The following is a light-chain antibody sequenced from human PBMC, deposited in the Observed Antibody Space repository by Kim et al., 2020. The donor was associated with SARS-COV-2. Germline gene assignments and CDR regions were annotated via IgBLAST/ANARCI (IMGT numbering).Light chain of an antibody. J-gene: IGKJ1*01. CDR1: QSVSSY. CDR2: DAS. CDR3: QQRSNLWT. Sequence: EIVLTQSPATLSLSPGERATLSCRASQSVSSYLAWYQQKPGQAPRLLIYDASNRATGIPARFSGSGSGTDFTLTISSLEPEDFAVYYCQQRSNLWTFGQGTKVGIK. V-gene: IGKV3-11*01.